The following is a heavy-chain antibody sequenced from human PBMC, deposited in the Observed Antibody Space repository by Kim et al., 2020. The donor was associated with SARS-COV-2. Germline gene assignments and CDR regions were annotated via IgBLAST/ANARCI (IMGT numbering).Heavy chain of an antibody. CDR3: ARGYRSDYGSGTYVTMVY. CDR1: GYTFTSYY. CDR2: INPSGGST. J-gene: IGHJ4*02. Sequence: ASVKVSCKASGYTFTSYYMHWVRQAPGQGLEWMTIINPSGGSTSYAQKFQGRVTMTRDTSRSTVYMELSSLRSEDTAVYYCARGYRSDYGSGTYVTMVYWGQGTLVTVSS. V-gene: IGHV1-46*01. D-gene: IGHD3-10*01.